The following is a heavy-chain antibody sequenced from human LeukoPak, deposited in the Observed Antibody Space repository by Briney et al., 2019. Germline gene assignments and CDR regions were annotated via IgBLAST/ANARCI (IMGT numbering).Heavy chain of an antibody. CDR3: ARDLRTIAVAGIGAFDI. Sequence: ASVKVSCKASGYTFTSYYMHWVRQAPGQGLGWMVIINPSGGTPSYAQKFQGRVTMPRDVSTSTVYMELSSLISEDTAVYYCARDLRTIAVAGIGAFDIWGQGTMVTVSS. J-gene: IGHJ3*02. D-gene: IGHD6-19*01. V-gene: IGHV1-46*01. CDR2: INPSGGTP. CDR1: GYTFTSYY.